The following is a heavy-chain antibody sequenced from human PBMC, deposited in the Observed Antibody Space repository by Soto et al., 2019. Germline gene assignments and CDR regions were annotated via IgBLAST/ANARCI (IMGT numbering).Heavy chain of an antibody. Sequence: SETLSLTCTVSGGSISSGGYYWSWIRQHPGKGLEWIGYINYSGSTNYNPSLKSRVTISVDTSKNQFSLKLSSVTAADTAVYYFARYGHWNYVLDYYYYGMDVWGQGTTVTVSS. J-gene: IGHJ6*02. CDR1: GGSISSGGYY. D-gene: IGHD1-7*01. V-gene: IGHV4-61*08. CDR2: INYSGST. CDR3: ARYGHWNYVLDYYYYGMDV.